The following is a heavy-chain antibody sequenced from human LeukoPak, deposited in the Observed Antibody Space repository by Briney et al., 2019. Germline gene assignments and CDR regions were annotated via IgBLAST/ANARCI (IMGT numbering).Heavy chain of an antibody. J-gene: IGHJ4*02. CDR3: AKDQEGFDY. Sequence: ASVKVSCKASGYTFTSNYIHWVRQAPGQGLEWMGMIYPRDGSTSYAQKFQGRVTVTRDTSTSTVHMELSGLRSGDTAVYYCAKDQEGFDYWGQGTLVTVSS. CDR2: IYPRDGST. V-gene: IGHV1-46*01. CDR1: GYTFTSNY.